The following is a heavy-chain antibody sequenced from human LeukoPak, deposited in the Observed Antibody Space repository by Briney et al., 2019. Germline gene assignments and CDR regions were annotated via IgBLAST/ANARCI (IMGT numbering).Heavy chain of an antibody. J-gene: IGHJ4*02. D-gene: IGHD3-10*01. Sequence: PGGSLRLSCATSGFNFRMSGVHWVRQAPGKGLEWVALMSSDGIKSYYADSVKGRFTVSRDTSKDIVYLQMNSLSADDTGIYFCAKDHAGSGRAFEYWGQGTLLTASS. CDR2: MSSDGIKS. CDR3: AKDHAGSGRAFEY. CDR1: GFNFRMSG. V-gene: IGHV3-30*04.